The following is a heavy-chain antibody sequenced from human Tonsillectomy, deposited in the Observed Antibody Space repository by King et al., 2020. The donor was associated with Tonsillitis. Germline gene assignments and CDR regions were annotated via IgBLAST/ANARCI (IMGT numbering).Heavy chain of an antibody. Sequence: QLQESGPGLVKPSETLSLTCTVSGGSISSYYWSWIRQPPGKGLEWIGYIYYSGSTNYNPSLKSRVTISVDTSKNQFSLKLSSVTAADTAVYYCARHDPTVTTDTGPVDYWGQGTLVTVSS. CDR3: ARHDPTVTTDTGPVDY. CDR2: IYYSGST. CDR1: GGSISSYY. D-gene: IGHD4-17*01. V-gene: IGHV4-59*08. J-gene: IGHJ4*02.